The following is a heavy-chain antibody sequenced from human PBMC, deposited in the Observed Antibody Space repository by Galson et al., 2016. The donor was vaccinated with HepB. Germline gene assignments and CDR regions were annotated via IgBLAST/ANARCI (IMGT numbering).Heavy chain of an antibody. CDR1: GYTFSSYG. J-gene: IGHJ6*02. Sequence: SVKVSCKAFGYTFSSYGISWVRQAPGQGLEWMGWISAYNGNTYYREKFQDRVTLTTDTSTTTAYMELRSLRSDDTAVYFCARGGWMEALKYTYYYYGMDVWGQGTTDTVSS. CDR2: ISAYNGNT. V-gene: IGHV1-18*01. D-gene: IGHD6-19*01. CDR3: ARGGWMEALKYTYYYYGMDV.